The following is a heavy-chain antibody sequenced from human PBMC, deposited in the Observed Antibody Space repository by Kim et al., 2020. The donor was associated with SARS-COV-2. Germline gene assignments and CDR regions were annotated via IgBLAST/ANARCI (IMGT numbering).Heavy chain of an antibody. CDR3: AREIYGSGSYYNCSWFDP. D-gene: IGHD3-10*01. Sequence: ASVKVSCKASGYTFTSYYMHWVRQAPGQGLEWMGIINPSGGSTSYAQKFQGRVTMTRDTSTSTVYMELSSLRSEDTAVYYCAREIYGSGSYYNCSWFDPWGQGTLVTVSS. J-gene: IGHJ5*02. CDR1: GYTFTSYY. V-gene: IGHV1-46*01. CDR2: INPSGGST.